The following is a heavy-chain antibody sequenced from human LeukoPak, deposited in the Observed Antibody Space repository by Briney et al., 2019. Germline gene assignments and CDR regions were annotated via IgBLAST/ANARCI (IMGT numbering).Heavy chain of an antibody. CDR3: AREAGGATEFYFDY. D-gene: IGHD1-26*01. J-gene: IGHJ4*02. CDR1: GYTFTSYG. CDR2: ISVYNGNT. Sequence: ASVKVSCKASGYTFTSYGISWVRQAPGQGLEWMGWISVYNGNTNYAQKLQGRVTMTTDTSTSTAYMELRSLRSDDTAVYYCAREAGGATEFYFDYWGQGTLVTVSS. V-gene: IGHV1-18*01.